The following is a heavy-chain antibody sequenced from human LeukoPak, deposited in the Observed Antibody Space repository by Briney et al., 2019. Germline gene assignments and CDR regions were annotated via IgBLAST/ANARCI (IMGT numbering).Heavy chain of an antibody. V-gene: IGHV4-34*01. J-gene: IGHJ6*02. D-gene: IGHD2-2*01. CDR1: GGSFSGYY. Sequence: SETLSLTCAVYGGSFSGYYWSWIRQPPGKGLEWIGKINHSGSTNYNPSLKSRVTISVDTSKNQFSLKLSSVTAADTAVYYCARGVVVVPAANYGMDVWGQGTTVTVSS. CDR2: INHSGST. CDR3: ARGVVVVPAANYGMDV.